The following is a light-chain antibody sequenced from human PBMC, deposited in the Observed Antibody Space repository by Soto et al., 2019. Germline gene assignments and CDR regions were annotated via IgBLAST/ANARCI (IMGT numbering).Light chain of an antibody. J-gene: IGLJ1*01. CDR1: SSDVGGYNY. V-gene: IGLV2-14*01. CDR2: DVS. Sequence: QSALTQPASVSGSPGQSITISCTGTSSDVGGYNYVSWYQQHPGKAPKLMIYDVSNRPSGVSNRFSGSKSGNTASLTISGLQAADEADYYCSSYTSSSTLSYVFGTGTKLTVL. CDR3: SSYTSSSTLSYV.